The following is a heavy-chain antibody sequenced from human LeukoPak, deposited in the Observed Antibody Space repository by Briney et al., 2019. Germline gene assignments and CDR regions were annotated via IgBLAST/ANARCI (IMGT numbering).Heavy chain of an antibody. Sequence: ASVKVSCKASGYTFTGYYMNWVRQAPGQGLEWMGIINPSGGSTSYAQKFKGRVTMTRDTSTSTVYMELSSLRSEDTAVYYCASEAESTTVVTPMAMDVWGQGTTVTVSS. CDR2: INPSGGST. D-gene: IGHD4-23*01. CDR1: GYTFTGYY. V-gene: IGHV1-46*01. CDR3: ASEAESTTVVTPMAMDV. J-gene: IGHJ6*02.